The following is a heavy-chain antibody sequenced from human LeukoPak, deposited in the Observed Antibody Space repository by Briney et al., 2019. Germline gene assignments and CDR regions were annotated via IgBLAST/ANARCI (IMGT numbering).Heavy chain of an antibody. CDR3: AKDLQYYYDSSGYYHY. Sequence: PGGSLRLSCAASGFTFSSYAMSWVRQAPGKGLEWVSAISGSGGSTYYADSVKGRFTISRDNSKNTLYLQMNSLRAEDTAVYYCAKDLQYYYDSSGYYHYWGQGTLVTVS. CDR1: GFTFSSYA. V-gene: IGHV3-23*01. D-gene: IGHD3-22*01. J-gene: IGHJ4*02. CDR2: ISGSGGST.